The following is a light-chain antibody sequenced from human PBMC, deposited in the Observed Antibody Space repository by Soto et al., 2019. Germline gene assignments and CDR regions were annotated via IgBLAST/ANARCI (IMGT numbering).Light chain of an antibody. Sequence: AIQLTQSPCSLSASVGDRVTITCRASQGISSALAWYQQKSGKAPKLLIYDASGLESGVPSRFSGSGSGTDFALTISSLQAEDFATYYCQQFNNYPRTFGGGTKVDIK. J-gene: IGKJ4*01. V-gene: IGKV1D-13*01. CDR3: QQFNNYPRT. CDR1: QGISSA. CDR2: DAS.